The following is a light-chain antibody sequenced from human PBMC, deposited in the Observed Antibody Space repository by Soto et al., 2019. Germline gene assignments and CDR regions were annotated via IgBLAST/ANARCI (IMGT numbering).Light chain of an antibody. CDR3: QQYYSYLIT. Sequence: DIQMTHSPSTLSASVGDRVTITCRASQSISSWLAWYQQKPGKAPKLLIYAASTLQSGVPSRFSGSGSGTDFTLTISCLQSEDFATYYCQQYYSYLITFGQGTRLEIK. CDR1: QSISSW. J-gene: IGKJ5*01. CDR2: AAS. V-gene: IGKV1-5*01.